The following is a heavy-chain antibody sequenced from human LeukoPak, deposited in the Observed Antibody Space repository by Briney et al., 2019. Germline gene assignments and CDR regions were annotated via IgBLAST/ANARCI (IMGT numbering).Heavy chain of an antibody. V-gene: IGHV3-11*01. CDR3: ARDAIDSSGFDFDY. Sequence: GESLRLSCAASGFTFSDYYMTWIRQAPGKGLEWISYISTSAGTIYYADSVEGRFTISRDNAKNSLYLQMNSLRAEDTAVYYCARDAIDSSGFDFDYWGQGTLVTVSS. CDR1: GFTFSDYY. CDR2: ISTSAGTI. D-gene: IGHD3-22*01. J-gene: IGHJ4*02.